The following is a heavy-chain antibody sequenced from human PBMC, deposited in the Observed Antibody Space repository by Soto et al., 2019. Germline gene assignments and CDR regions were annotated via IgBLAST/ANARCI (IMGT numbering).Heavy chain of an antibody. CDR1: GGSINSGGYC. J-gene: IGHJ4*02. Sequence: QVQLQESGPGLVKPSQTLSLTCTVSGGSINSGGYCWSWIRQHPGKGLDWIGCISYGGSTSYNPSLKRRVTISVAASKNQFALKLTSVTAADPAVYYCSRGILVWGQGALITVSS. V-gene: IGHV4-31*03. D-gene: IGHD5-18*01. CDR3: SRGILV. CDR2: ISYGGST.